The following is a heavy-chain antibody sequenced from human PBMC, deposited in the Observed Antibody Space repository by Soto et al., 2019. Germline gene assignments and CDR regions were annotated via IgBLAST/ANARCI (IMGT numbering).Heavy chain of an antibody. CDR3: ARDQGTMVRGVIIGFDP. CDR1: GGSISSGGYY. D-gene: IGHD3-10*01. Sequence: SETLSLTCTVSGGSISSGGYYWSWVRQHPGKGLEWSGYIYYSGGTYYNPSLKSLVTISVDTSKNQFSLQLSSVTAADTAVYYCARDQGTMVRGVIIGFDPWGQGTLVTVSS. V-gene: IGHV4-31*01. J-gene: IGHJ5*02. CDR2: IYYSGGT.